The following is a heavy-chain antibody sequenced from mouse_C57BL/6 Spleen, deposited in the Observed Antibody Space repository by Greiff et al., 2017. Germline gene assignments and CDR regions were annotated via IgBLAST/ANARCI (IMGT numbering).Heavy chain of an antibody. CDR1: GFSLTSYG. V-gene: IGHV2-2*01. Sequence: VKLMESGPGLVQPSQSLSITCTVSGFSLTSYGVHWVRQSPGKGLEWLGVIWSGGSTDYTAAFISRLSISKDNSKSQVFFKMNSLQADDTAIYYCASLSRDYAMDYWGQGTSVTVSS. J-gene: IGHJ4*01. D-gene: IGHD6-1*01. CDR2: IWSGGST. CDR3: ASLSRDYAMDY.